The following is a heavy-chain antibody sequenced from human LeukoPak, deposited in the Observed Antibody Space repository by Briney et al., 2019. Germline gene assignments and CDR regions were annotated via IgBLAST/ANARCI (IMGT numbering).Heavy chain of an antibody. CDR3: AKGYSGSPGAFDY. CDR1: GFIFSHHG. J-gene: IGHJ4*02. D-gene: IGHD1-26*01. CDR2: IRADAVTT. Sequence: PGGSLRLSCATSGFIFSHHGMNWVRQAPGKGLEWVSGIRADAVTTYYADSVKGRFIISRDNSKNTVYLQMNSLRAEDTAVYYCAKGYSGSPGAFDYWGQGTLVTVSS. V-gene: IGHV3-23*01.